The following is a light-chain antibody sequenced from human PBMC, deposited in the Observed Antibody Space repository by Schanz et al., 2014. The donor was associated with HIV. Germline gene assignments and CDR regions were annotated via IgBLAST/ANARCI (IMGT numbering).Light chain of an antibody. J-gene: IGKJ1*01. CDR2: QTS. CDR1: QNIGYW. V-gene: IGKV1-5*03. CDR3: HQYAPSSWT. Sequence: DIQMTQSPPTLSASVGDRVTITCRASQNIGYWLTWYQQKPGKAPNLLIYQTSALKRWVPERFSGSGSGTEFTLTIINLQPDDSATYYCHQYAPSSWTFGQGTKVQIK.